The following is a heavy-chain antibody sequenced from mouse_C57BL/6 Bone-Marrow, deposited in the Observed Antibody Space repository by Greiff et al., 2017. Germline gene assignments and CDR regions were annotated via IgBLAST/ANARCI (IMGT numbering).Heavy chain of an antibody. D-gene: IGHD1-3*01. J-gene: IGHJ3*01. V-gene: IGHV5-4*01. CDR2: ISDGGSYT. Sequence: EVMLVESGGGLVKPGGSLKLSCAASGFTFSSYAMSWVRQTPEKRLEWVATISDGGSYTYYPDNVKGRFTISRDNAKNNLYLQMSHLKSEDTAMYYWGRDLALYEAWFAYWGQGTLVTVAA. CDR1: GFTFSSYA. CDR3: GRDLALYEAWFAY.